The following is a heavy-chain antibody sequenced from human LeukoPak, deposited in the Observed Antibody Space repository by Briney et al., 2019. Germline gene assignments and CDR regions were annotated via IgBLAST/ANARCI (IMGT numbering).Heavy chain of an antibody. CDR1: GGSISSSNW. D-gene: IGHD1-1*01. V-gene: IGHV4-4*02. Sequence: SETLSLTCAVSGGSISSSNWWSWVRQPPGKGLEWIGEIYHSGSTNYNPSLKSRVTISVDKSKNQFSLKLSSVTAADTAVYYCARDLATGTTGAFDIWAKGQWSPSLQ. J-gene: IGHJ3*02. CDR2: IYHSGST. CDR3: ARDLATGTTGAFDI.